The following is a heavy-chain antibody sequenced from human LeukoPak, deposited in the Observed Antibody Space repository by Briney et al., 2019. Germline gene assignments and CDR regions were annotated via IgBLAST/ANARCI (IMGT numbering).Heavy chain of an antibody. V-gene: IGHV4-34*01. CDR2: IDHSGYT. Sequence: SETLSLTCAVYGGPFSAYYWGWIRQPPGKGLAWIGEIDHSGYTTYNPSLKSRLTISVDTSKNQFSLKLTSVTAADTAVYYCARVPYMDVRGKGTTVTVSS. J-gene: IGHJ6*03. CDR1: GGPFSAYY. CDR3: ARVPYMDV.